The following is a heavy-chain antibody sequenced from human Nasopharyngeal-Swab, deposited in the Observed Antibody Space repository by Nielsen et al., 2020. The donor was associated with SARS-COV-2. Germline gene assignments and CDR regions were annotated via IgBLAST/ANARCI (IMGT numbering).Heavy chain of an antibody. D-gene: IGHD3-3*01. V-gene: IGHV3-15*01. CDR2: IKSKTDGGTT. CDR3: TTNLGGHTTIFGVVSIRGYYYYGMDV. J-gene: IGHJ6*02. Sequence: WIRQPPGKGLEWVGRIKSKTDGGTTDYAAPVKGRFTISRDDSKNTLYLQMNSLKTEDTAVYYCTTNLGGHTTIFGVVSIRGYYYYGMDVWGQGTTVTVSS.